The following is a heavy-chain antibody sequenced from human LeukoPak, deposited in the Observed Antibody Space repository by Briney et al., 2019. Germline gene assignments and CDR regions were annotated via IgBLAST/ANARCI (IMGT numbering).Heavy chain of an antibody. J-gene: IGHJ6*02. CDR1: GYSISIGYY. CDR3: ARAMHQSGYYYGMDV. CDR2: IYHSGST. D-gene: IGHD2-2*01. V-gene: IGHV4-38-2*02. Sequence: SETLSLTYTVSGYSISIGYYWGWIRQPPGKGLEWIGSIYHSGSTYYNPSLKSRVTISVDTSKNQFSLKLSSVTATDTAVYYCARAMHQSGYYYGMDVWGQGTTVTVSS.